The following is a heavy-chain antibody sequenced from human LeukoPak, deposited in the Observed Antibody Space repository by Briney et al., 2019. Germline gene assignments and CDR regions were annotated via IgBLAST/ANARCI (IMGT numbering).Heavy chain of an antibody. V-gene: IGHV4-59*08. CDR1: GGSISSYY. CDR3: ARLRTDWFDP. Sequence: SETLSLTCTVSGGSISSYYWSWIRQPPGKGLEWIGYIHYSGSTNYNPSLKSRVTISVDTSKNQFSLKLSSVTAADTAVYYCARLRTDWFDPWGQGTLVTVSS. CDR2: IHYSGST. J-gene: IGHJ5*02. D-gene: IGHD3/OR15-3a*01.